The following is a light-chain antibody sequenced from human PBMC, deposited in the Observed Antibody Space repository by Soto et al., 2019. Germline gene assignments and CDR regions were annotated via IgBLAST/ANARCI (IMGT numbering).Light chain of an antibody. CDR1: QSVRSSY. J-gene: IGKJ1*01. Sequence: EIVLTQSPGTLSLSPGERATLSCRASQSVRSSYLAWYQQKPGQAPRLLIYDASNRATGIPARFSGSGSGTDFTLTISSLQPDDFATYYCQQYNSYWTFGQGTKVDIK. V-gene: IGKV3-20*01. CDR2: DAS. CDR3: QQYNSYWT.